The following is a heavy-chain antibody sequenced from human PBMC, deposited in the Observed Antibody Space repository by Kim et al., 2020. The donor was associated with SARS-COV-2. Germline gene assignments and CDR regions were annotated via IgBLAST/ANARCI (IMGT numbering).Heavy chain of an antibody. Sequence: SETLSLTCTVSGGSVSSSNYYWGRIRQPPGKGLEWIGNIYYTGDTYYNPSLKSRVTISVDTSKNHFSLKLSSLTAADTAVYYCARLEYSSSSRLFDPWGQGTLVTVSS. J-gene: IGHJ5*02. D-gene: IGHD6-6*01. CDR2: IYYTGDT. CDR1: GGSVSSSNYY. V-gene: IGHV4-39*02. CDR3: ARLEYSSSSRLFDP.